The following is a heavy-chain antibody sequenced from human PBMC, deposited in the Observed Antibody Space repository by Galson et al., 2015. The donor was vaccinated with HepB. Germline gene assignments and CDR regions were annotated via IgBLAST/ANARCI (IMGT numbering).Heavy chain of an antibody. CDR3: ARRNLNYFDN. V-gene: IGHV3-11*03. Sequence: SLRLSCAASGFALSDYYMAWIRQPPGRGLEWVSSISDSGTYINYRPSVMGRFSISRDNAKNSVSLQMNSLTAEDTAVYFCARRNLNYFDNWGQGVLVTASS. CDR2: ISDSGTYI. J-gene: IGHJ4*02. CDR1: GFALSDYY.